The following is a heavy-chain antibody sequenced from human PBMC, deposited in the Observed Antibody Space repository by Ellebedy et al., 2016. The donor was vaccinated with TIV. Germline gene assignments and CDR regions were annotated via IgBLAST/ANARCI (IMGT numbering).Heavy chain of an antibody. CDR3: ARDEGYSGYDQPFDY. J-gene: IGHJ4*02. V-gene: IGHV3-30*03. CDR2: ISYDGSNK. D-gene: IGHD5-12*01. CDR1: GFTFSSYG. Sequence: GGSLRLSCAASGFTFSSYGMHWVRQAPGKGLEWVAVISYDGSNKYYADSVKGRFTISRDNSKNTLYLQMNSLRAEDTAVYYCARDEGYSGYDQPFDYWGQGTLVTVSS.